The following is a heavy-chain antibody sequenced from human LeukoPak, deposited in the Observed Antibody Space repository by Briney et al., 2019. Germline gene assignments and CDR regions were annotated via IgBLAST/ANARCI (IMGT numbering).Heavy chain of an antibody. CDR3: ARQGYYYGSGSYPANWFDP. V-gene: IGHV4-34*01. Sequence: SETLSLTCAVYGGSFSGYYCSWIRQPPGKGLEWIGEINHSGSTNYNPSLKSRVTISVDTSKNQFSLKLSSVTAADTAVYYCARQGYYYGSGSYPANWFDPWGQGTLVTVSS. CDR2: INHSGST. CDR1: GGSFSGYY. J-gene: IGHJ5*02. D-gene: IGHD3-10*01.